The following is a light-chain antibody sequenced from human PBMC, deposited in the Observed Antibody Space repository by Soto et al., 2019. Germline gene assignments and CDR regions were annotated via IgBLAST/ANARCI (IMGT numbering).Light chain of an antibody. Sequence: QSALTQPPSASGSPGQSVTISCTGTSSDVGGYNYVSWYQQHPGKAPKLMIYEVSKWPSGVPDRFSGSKSGNPASLPVSGLQAEDEADYYCSSYAGSNNFVVFGGGTKVTVL. CDR1: SSDVGGYNY. CDR2: EVS. J-gene: IGLJ2*01. V-gene: IGLV2-8*01. CDR3: SSYAGSNNFVV.